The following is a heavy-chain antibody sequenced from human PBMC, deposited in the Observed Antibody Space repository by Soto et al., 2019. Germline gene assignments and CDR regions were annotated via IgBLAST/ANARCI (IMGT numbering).Heavy chain of an antibody. CDR3: AKVRGVTTVSLPLCFDY. D-gene: IGHD4-17*01. CDR2: ISGSGGNT. J-gene: IGHJ4*02. Sequence: GGSLRLSCAVSGFTFSTYAMNWVRQAPGKGLEWVSAISGSGGNTDYADSVKGRFTISRDNSKNTMNLQMNSLRAEDTAVYFCAKVRGVTTVSLPLCFDYWGQGTLVTVSS. V-gene: IGHV3-23*01. CDR1: GFTFSTYA.